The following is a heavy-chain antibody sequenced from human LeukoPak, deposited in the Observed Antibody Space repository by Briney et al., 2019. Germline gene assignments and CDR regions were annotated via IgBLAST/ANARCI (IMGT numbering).Heavy chain of an antibody. J-gene: IGHJ6*03. CDR3: ARILAAGVSYYYYYYMDV. D-gene: IGHD6-13*01. Sequence: PSETLSLTCTVSGGSISSSNYYWGWIRQPPGKGLEWIGSIYYSGNTYYNPSLKSRVTISVDTSKNQFSLKLSSVTAADTAVYYCARILAAGVSYYYYYYMDVWGKGTTVTVSS. CDR2: IYYSGNT. CDR1: GGSISSSNYY. V-gene: IGHV4-39*07.